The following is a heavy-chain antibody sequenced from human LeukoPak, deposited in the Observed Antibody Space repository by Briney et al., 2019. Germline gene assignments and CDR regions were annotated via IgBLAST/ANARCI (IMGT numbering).Heavy chain of an antibody. D-gene: IGHD2-15*01. Sequence: ASVKVSCKASGYTFTSYYMHWVRQAPGQGLEWMGIINPSGDSTSYAQKFQGRVTMTRDTSTSTVYMELSSLRSEDTAVYYCARDNFGYCSGGSCYVNLLGYWGQGTLVTVSS. CDR3: ARDNFGYCSGGSCYVNLLGY. CDR2: INPSGDST. CDR1: GYTFTSYY. V-gene: IGHV1-46*03. J-gene: IGHJ4*02.